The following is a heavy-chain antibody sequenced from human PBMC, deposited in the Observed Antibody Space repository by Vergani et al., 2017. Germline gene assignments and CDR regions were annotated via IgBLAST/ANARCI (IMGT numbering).Heavy chain of an antibody. CDR1: GFTFDDYA. CDR2: ISWNSGSI. D-gene: IGHD2-2*01. CDR3: AKGQYQLLV. J-gene: IGHJ4*02. Sequence: EVQLVESGGGLVQPGRSLRLSCAASGFTFDDYAMHWVRQAPGKGLEWVSGISWNSGSIGYADSVQGRFTISRDNAKNSLYLQMNSLRAEDTALYYCAKGQYQLLVWGQGTLVTVSS. V-gene: IGHV3-9*01.